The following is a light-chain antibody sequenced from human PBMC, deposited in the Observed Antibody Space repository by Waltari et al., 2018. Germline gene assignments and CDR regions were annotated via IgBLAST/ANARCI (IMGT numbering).Light chain of an antibody. CDR2: GNS. Sequence: QSVLPQPPSVSGAPGQRVTISCPGSSSNIGAGYDVHWYPQLPGTAPKLLIYGNSNRPSGVPDRFAGSKSGTSASLAITGLQAEDEADYYCQSYDSSLSGSVFGGGTKLTVL. CDR1: SSNIGAGYD. V-gene: IGLV1-40*01. J-gene: IGLJ2*01. CDR3: QSYDSSLSGSV.